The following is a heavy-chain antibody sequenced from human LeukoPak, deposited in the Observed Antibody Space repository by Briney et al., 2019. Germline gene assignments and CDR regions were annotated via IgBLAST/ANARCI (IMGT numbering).Heavy chain of an antibody. Sequence: ASVKVSCKASGYTFSRYDVNWVRQATGQGLEWMGWMNPNSGNTGYAQKFQGRVTMTRNTSISTAYMELSSLRSEDTAVYYCARAFYGSGSFDYWGQGTLVTVSS. J-gene: IGHJ4*02. CDR2: MNPNSGNT. D-gene: IGHD3-10*01. CDR1: GYTFSRYD. CDR3: ARAFYGSGSFDY. V-gene: IGHV1-8*01.